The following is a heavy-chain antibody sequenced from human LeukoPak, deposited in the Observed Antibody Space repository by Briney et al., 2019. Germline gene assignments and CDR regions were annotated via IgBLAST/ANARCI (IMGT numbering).Heavy chain of an antibody. J-gene: IGHJ4*02. Sequence: SETLSLTCAVSGGSISSNSYYWGWIRQPPGKGLEWIGSIYYSGSTYYNPSLKSRVTISVDKSKNQFSLKLSSVTAADTAVYYCAREGYDSSGYYYVFDYWGQGTLVTVSS. CDR1: GGSISSNSYY. CDR3: AREGYDSSGYYYVFDY. CDR2: IYYSGST. D-gene: IGHD3-22*01. V-gene: IGHV4-39*07.